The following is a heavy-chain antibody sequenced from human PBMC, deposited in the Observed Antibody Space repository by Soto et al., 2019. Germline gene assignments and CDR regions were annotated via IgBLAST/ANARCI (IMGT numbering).Heavy chain of an antibody. D-gene: IGHD6-6*01. CDR1: GYTFTGYY. V-gene: IGHV1-2*04. Sequence: ASVKVSCKASGYTFTGYYMHWVRQAPGQGLEWMGWINPNSGGTNYAQKFQGWVTMTRDTSISTAYMELSRLRSDDTAVYYCALNSIAAPYYFDYWGQGTLVTVSS. J-gene: IGHJ4*02. CDR2: INPNSGGT. CDR3: ALNSIAAPYYFDY.